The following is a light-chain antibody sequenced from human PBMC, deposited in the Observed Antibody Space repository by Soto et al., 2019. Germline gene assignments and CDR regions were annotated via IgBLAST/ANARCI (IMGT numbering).Light chain of an antibody. V-gene: IGLV2-23*01. CDR3: CSSAPESTYV. Sequence: QSALTQPRSVSASPGQSVTISCTGTSDDVGAYNSVSWYQQLPHKAPQVILYKGTQRPSGVSSRFSGSTSGNAASLTISGLQADDEADYFCCSSAPESTYVFGTGTKLTVL. CDR2: KGT. CDR1: SDDVGAYNS. J-gene: IGLJ1*01.